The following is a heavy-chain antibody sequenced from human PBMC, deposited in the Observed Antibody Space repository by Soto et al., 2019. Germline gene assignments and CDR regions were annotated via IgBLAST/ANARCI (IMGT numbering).Heavy chain of an antibody. CDR2: ISYDGSNK. D-gene: IGHD4-17*01. Sequence: GGSLRLSCAASGFTFSSYGMHWVRQAPGKGLEWVAVISYDGSNKYYADSVKGRFTISRDNSKNTLYPQMNSLRAEDTAVYYCAKDGYMGSVTTFYYYYGMDVWGQGTTVTVSS. CDR1: GFTFSSYG. V-gene: IGHV3-30*18. J-gene: IGHJ6*02. CDR3: AKDGYMGSVTTFYYYYGMDV.